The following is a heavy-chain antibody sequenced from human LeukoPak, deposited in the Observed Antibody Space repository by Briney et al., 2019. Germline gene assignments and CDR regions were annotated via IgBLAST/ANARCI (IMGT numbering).Heavy chain of an antibody. CDR3: ARRVQEARSIGSANWLDP. V-gene: IGHV4-4*09. CDR1: GGSISTYS. D-gene: IGHD3-10*01. Sequence: PSETLSLTFTVSGGSISTYSWNWIRQPPGKGLEWIGRIYTSGTTNYNPSLGSRVTISVDTSINQLSLKLSSVTAADTAVYYCARRVQEARSIGSANWLDPWGQGILVTVSS. J-gene: IGHJ5*02. CDR2: IYTSGTT.